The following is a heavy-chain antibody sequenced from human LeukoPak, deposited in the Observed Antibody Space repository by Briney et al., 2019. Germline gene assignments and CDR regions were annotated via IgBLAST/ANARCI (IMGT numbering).Heavy chain of an antibody. CDR2: LSYSGST. D-gene: IGHD2-21*02. J-gene: IGHJ4*02. V-gene: IGHV4-59*01. Sequence: PSETLPLTCTVSGGSISSYYWNWIREPPGKGLEWIGYLSYSGSTNYNPSLRNRVTISVDTSKNQFSLKLSSVTAADTAVYYCARVPALRVVTTPTYFDFWGQGTLVTVSS. CDR3: ARVPALRVVTTPTYFDF. CDR1: GGSISSYY.